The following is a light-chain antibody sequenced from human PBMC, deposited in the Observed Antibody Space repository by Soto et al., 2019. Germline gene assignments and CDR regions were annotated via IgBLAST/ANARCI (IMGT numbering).Light chain of an antibody. V-gene: IGKV1-27*01. J-gene: IGKJ4*01. CDR3: QKCKVAPFT. CDR1: QYIGNF. CDR2: AAS. Sequence: ILMTQSPSSLSAFVGDRVTITCRASQYIGNFLAWYQQKPGKVPKLLIYAASTLQSGVPSRFSGSGSGTDFTLTISSLQPEDVATYYCQKCKVAPFTFGGGTKVDI.